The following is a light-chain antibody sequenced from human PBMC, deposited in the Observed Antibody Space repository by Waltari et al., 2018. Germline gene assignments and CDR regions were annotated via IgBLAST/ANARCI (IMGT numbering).Light chain of an antibody. J-gene: IGKJ5*01. V-gene: IGKV3-20*01. Sequence: EIVLTQSPGTLSLSPGESATLSCRASQGVRSTLAWYQHKPGRAPRLLIYGASTRTTGTPDKFSGSGFGTDFTLTVSRLEPEDFAVYYCQQYGGSPITFGQGTRLDIK. CDR3: QQYGGSPIT. CDR1: QGVRST. CDR2: GAS.